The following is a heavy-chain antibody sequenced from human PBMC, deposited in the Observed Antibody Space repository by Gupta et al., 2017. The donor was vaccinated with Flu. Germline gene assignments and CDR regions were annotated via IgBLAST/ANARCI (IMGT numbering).Heavy chain of an antibody. D-gene: IGHD5-18*01. CDR2: IQPCDSHA. CDR3: AKRRYTNRGLKNWSDP. J-gene: IGHJ5*01. CDR1: GESLRDYW. V-gene: IGHV5-51*03. Sequence: EVQLVQSGPEVKKQGDSLKLSCKASGESLRDYWIGWVRQMPGKGLGWRGIIQPCDSHAHYSPSFQGQVTISADTSINAVSLQWRSLKASDTAIYYCAKRRYTNRGLKNWSDPGGQGTLVTVSS.